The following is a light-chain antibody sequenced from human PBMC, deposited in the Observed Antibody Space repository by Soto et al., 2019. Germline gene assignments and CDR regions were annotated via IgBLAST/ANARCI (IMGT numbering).Light chain of an antibody. CDR2: DVS. Sequence: QSVLTQPASVSGSPGQSITISCTGNSSDVGGYNYFSWYQQHPGKAPKLMIYDVSNRPSGVSNRFSGSKSGNTASLTISGLQAEDEADYYCSSYTSSSTGIIFGTGTKVTVL. V-gene: IGLV2-14*01. CDR1: SSDVGGYNY. J-gene: IGLJ1*01. CDR3: SSYTSSSTGII.